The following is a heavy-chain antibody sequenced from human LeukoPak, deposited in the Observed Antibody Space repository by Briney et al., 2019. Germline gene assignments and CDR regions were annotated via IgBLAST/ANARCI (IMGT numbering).Heavy chain of an antibody. CDR2: IYYSGST. Sequence: SETLSLTCTVSGGSISSYYRSWMRQPPGQGLEWIGYIYYSGSTNYSPSLKSRVTISVDTSKNQFSLKLSSVTAADTAVYYCARVTSYGSPLDYWGQGTLVTVSS. J-gene: IGHJ4*02. V-gene: IGHV4-59*01. D-gene: IGHD4-17*01. CDR1: GGSISSYY. CDR3: ARVTSYGSPLDY.